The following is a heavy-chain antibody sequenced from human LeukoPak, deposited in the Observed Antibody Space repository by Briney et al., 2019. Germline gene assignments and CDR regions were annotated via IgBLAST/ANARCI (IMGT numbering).Heavy chain of an antibody. V-gene: IGHV1-18*01. CDR1: GYTFTSYG. J-gene: IGHJ5*02. D-gene: IGHD2-2*01. CDR3: ARSCSSHDSYGYP. Sequence: ASVKVSCKVSGYTFTSYGISWVRQAPGQGLEWIGWISADNGNTNYARNLQDRVTVTTDTSTSTAYMELRSLRSDDTAVYYCARSCSSHDSYGYPWGQGTLVTVSS. CDR2: ISADNGNT.